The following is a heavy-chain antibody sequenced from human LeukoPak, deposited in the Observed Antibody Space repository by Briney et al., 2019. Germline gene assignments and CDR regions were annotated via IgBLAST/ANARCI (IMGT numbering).Heavy chain of an antibody. CDR2: IYYSGST. V-gene: IGHV4-30-4*08. CDR1: GGSISSGDYY. D-gene: IGHD3-3*01. CDR3: ARESNIRFLEWLLHY. Sequence: PSQTLSLTCTVSGGSISSGDYYWSWIRQPPGKGPEWIGYIYYSGSTYYNPSLKSRVTISVDTSKNQFSLKLSSVTAADTAVYYCARESNIRFLEWLLHYWGQGTLVTVSS. J-gene: IGHJ4*02.